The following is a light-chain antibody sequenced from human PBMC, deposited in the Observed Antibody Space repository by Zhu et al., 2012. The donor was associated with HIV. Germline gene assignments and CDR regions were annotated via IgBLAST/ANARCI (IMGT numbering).Light chain of an antibody. CDR3: QQRRNWPLT. J-gene: IGKJ4*01. V-gene: IGKV3-11*01. Sequence: EVVLTQFPATLSLSPGERATLSCRASQSVSSHLAWYQQKPGQAPRLLIYDGSKRATGIPARFSGSGSGTDFTLTISSLESEDFALYYCQQRRNWPLTFGGGTKVEI. CDR2: DGS. CDR1: QSVSSH.